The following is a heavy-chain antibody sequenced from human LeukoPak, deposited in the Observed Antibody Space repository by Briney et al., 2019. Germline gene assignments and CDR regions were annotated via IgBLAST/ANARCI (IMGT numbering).Heavy chain of an antibody. CDR2: ISYDGSNR. CDR3: AREAYSSGWYKGSDY. D-gene: IGHD6-19*01. J-gene: IGHJ4*02. CDR1: GFTFSSYC. V-gene: IGHV3-30*04. Sequence: PGGSLRLSCAASGFTFSSYCMHWVRQAPGKGLEWVAVISYDGSNRYYADSVKGRFLISRDDSNNTVYLQMSSLRVEDTAVYYCAREAYSSGWYKGSDYWGQGTLVTVSS.